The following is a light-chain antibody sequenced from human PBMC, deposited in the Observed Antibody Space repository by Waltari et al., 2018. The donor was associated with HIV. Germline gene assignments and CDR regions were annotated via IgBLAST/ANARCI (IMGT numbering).Light chain of an antibody. Sequence: DIVMTQSPDSLPVSLGERATINCTSGRSLLYSSHNRNYLAWYQHKPRQTPKLLISWASTRESGVRDRFSGSGSGTAFTLTITRLQAEDVAVYHCQQYFRIPPTFGGGTKVDIK. CDR2: WAS. V-gene: IGKV4-1*01. CDR3: QQYFRIPPT. CDR1: RSLLYSSHNRNY. J-gene: IGKJ4*01.